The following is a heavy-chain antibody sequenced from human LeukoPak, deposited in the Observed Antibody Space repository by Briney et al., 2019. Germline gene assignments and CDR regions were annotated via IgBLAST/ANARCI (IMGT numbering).Heavy chain of an antibody. Sequence: GGSLRLSCAASGFTFSSYSMNWVRQAPGKGLEWVSSISSSSSYIYYADSVKGRFTISRDNAKNSLYPQMNSLRAEDTAVYYCAKDDLGIFGFDYWGQGTLVTVSS. V-gene: IGHV3-21*01. CDR3: AKDDLGIFGFDY. CDR2: ISSSSSYI. D-gene: IGHD3-3*01. CDR1: GFTFSSYS. J-gene: IGHJ4*02.